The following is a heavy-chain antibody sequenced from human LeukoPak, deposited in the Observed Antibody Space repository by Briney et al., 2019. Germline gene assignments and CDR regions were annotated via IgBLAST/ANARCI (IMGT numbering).Heavy chain of an antibody. D-gene: IGHD6-13*01. CDR2: IGSYGGDT. Sequence: ASVKVSCKATSRISWVRQAPGQGLEWMGWIGSYGGDTYYARKFQGRVTVTTDTSTSTVYMELRSLRSDDTAVYYCARGTPGDEQLPRFLFPYYMDVWGKGTTVTVSS. CDR3: ARGTPGDEQLPRFLFPYYMDV. J-gene: IGHJ6*03. CDR1: TSR. V-gene: IGHV1-18*01.